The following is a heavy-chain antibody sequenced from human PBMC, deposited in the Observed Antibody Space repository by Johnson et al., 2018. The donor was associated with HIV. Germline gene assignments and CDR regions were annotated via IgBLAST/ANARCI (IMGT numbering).Heavy chain of an antibody. CDR2: ISYDGSNK. D-gene: IGHD6-13*01. Sequence: QVQLVESGGGVVQPGRSLRLSCAASGFTFSSYDMHWVRQAPGKGLEWVALISYDGSNKYHADSAKDRFTISRDNSRNTLFLQMNSLRVEDTAAYYCARGVKQQLSVVDAFGIWGQGTMVTVSS. J-gene: IGHJ3*02. CDR3: ARGVKQQLSVVDAFGI. V-gene: IGHV3-30*03. CDR1: GFTFSSYD.